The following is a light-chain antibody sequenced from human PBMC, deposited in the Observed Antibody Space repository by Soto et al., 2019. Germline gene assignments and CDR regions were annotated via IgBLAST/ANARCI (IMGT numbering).Light chain of an antibody. V-gene: IGLV2-23*01. CDR3: CSYAGSSTYV. CDR1: SSVVGSYNL. J-gene: IGLJ1*01. CDR2: EGS. Sequence: QSVLAQPASVSGSPGQSITTSCTGTSSVVGSYNLVSWYQQHPGKAPKLMIYEGSKRPSGVSNRFSGSKSGNTASLTISGLQAEDEADYYCCSYAGSSTYVFGTGTKVTVL.